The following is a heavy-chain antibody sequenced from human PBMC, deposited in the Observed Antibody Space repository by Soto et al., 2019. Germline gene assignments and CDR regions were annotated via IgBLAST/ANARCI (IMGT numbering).Heavy chain of an antibody. Sequence: QVQLVQSGAEVKKPGSSVKVSCKASGGTFSSYAISWLRQAPGQGREWMGGIIPIFGTANYAQKFQGRVKITADKATSTAYMELSSLRSEDTAVYYCARDRDGYNDGAFDYWGQGTLVTVSS. CDR1: GGTFSSYA. V-gene: IGHV1-69*06. D-gene: IGHD5-12*01. CDR3: ARDRDGYNDGAFDY. J-gene: IGHJ4*02. CDR2: IIPIFGTA.